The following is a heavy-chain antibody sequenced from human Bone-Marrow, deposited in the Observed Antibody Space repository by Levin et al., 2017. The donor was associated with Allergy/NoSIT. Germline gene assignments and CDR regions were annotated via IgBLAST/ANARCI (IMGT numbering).Heavy chain of an antibody. J-gene: IGHJ4*02. D-gene: IGHD3-22*01. CDR2: YDAEDGQI. Sequence: PAASVKVSCKLSGYTLTELSIHWVRQAPGRGLEWMGGYDAEDGQIIYAQKFQGRVTVTEDTSTETAYLELSGLRSEDTAIYYCATGLCSTDSCSRIYSYNVFDSWGQGTLVTVSS. CDR1: GYTLTELS. CDR3: ATGLCSTDSCSRIYSYNVFDS. V-gene: IGHV1-24*01.